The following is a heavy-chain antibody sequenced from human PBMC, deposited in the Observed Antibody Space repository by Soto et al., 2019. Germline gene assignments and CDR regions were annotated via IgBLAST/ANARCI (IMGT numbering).Heavy chain of an antibody. CDR1: GGTFSSYT. D-gene: IGHD5-12*01. CDR3: AMLTDIVATPWAY. CDR2: IIPILGIA. Sequence: ASVKVSCKASGGTFSSYTISWVRQAPGQGLEWMGRIIPILGIANYAQKFQGRVTITADKSTSTAYMELSSLRSEDTAVYYCAMLTDIVATPWAYWGQGTLVTVSS. V-gene: IGHV1-69*02. J-gene: IGHJ4*02.